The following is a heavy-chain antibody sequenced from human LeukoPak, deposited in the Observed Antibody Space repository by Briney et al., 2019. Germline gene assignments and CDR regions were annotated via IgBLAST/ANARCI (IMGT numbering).Heavy chain of an antibody. CDR2: IKQDGSEK. CDR3: AKDSRRRGGGKWDYDCDY. Sequence: GGSLRLSCAVSGITFSSFWMSWVRQAPGKGLEWVANIKQDGSEKYYVDSVKGRFTISRDNAKNSVYLQMNSLRAEDTALYYCAKDSRRRGGGKWDYDCDYWGQGTLVTVSS. CDR1: GITFSSFW. D-gene: IGHD2-15*01. J-gene: IGHJ4*02. V-gene: IGHV3-7*03.